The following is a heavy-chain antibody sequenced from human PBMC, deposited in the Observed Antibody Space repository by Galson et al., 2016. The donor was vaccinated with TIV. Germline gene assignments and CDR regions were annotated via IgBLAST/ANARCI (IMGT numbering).Heavy chain of an antibody. D-gene: IGHD3-16*02. J-gene: IGHJ6*01. CDR1: GGTFKIHS. CDR3: ATVITSGGVMVYGRDYGMDV. CDR2: IIPVFGTA. V-gene: IGHV1-69*13. Sequence: SVKVSCKASGGTFKIHSITWVRQAPGQGLEWMGGIIPVFGTANYAQSFRGRVTITADESTNTAYLQLSSLRSEDTAVYYCATVITSGGVMVYGRDYGMDVWGQGTTVTVSS.